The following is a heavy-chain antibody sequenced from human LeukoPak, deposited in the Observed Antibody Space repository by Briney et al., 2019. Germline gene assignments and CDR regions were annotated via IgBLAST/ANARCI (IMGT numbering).Heavy chain of an antibody. J-gene: IGHJ3*02. V-gene: IGHV1-46*01. CDR2: INLRGGHT. CDR3: ARDSGLSLVVVITSDAFDI. CDR1: GYTFISYY. D-gene: IGHD3-22*01. Sequence: ASVKVSCKASGYTFISYYMHWVRQAPGQGLEWMGIINLRGGHTSYAQNFQGRVAMTGDTSTSTVYMELSSLRSEDTAVYYCARDSGLSLVVVITSDAFDIWGQGTMVTVSS.